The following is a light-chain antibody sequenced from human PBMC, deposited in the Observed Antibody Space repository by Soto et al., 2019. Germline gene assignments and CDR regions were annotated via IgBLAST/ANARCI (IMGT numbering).Light chain of an antibody. V-gene: IGLV1-40*01. CDR2: GNS. J-gene: IGLJ1*01. CDR1: SSNIGAGYD. Sequence: QSVLTQPPSGSGAPGQRITLSCTWSSSNIGAGYDVHWYQQHPGTAPKLLIYGNSNRPSRVPDRFSGPKSGTSASLAITGLQAEDEADYYCQSYDSSLSGYVFGTGTKLTVL. CDR3: QSYDSSLSGYV.